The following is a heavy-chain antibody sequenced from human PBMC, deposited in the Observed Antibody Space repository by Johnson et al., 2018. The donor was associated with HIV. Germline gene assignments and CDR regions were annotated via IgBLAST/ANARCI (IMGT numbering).Heavy chain of an antibody. CDR1: GFRFSTYA. CDR2: ISDDGNNK. D-gene: IGHD3-3*01. Sequence: QVQLVESGGGVVQPGRSLRLSCAASGFRFSTYALHWVRQTPGKGLEWVALISDDGNNKYYADSVKGRFTISRDNSKTTLYLQMNSLRVEDTAMYYCARGPILEWLSGDGFDMWGQGTKVTV. CDR3: ARGPILEWLSGDGFDM. V-gene: IGHV3-30-3*01. J-gene: IGHJ3*02.